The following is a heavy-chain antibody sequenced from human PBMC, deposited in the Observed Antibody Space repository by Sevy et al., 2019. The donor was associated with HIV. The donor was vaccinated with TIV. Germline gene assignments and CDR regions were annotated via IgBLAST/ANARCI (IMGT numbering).Heavy chain of an antibody. Sequence: GSLRIPCVGPKITLSDQQIALIRQAPRKGLEGVSHLSFCGTITTHADSVKGRFTISRDNAKNSLYLQMNSLRAEDTAVYYCARVRYNYGSYYFDYWGQGTLVTVSS. CDR2: LSFCGTIT. CDR1: KITLSDQQ. J-gene: IGHJ4*02. CDR3: ARVRYNYGSYYFDY. V-gene: IGHV3-11*01. D-gene: IGHD5-18*01.